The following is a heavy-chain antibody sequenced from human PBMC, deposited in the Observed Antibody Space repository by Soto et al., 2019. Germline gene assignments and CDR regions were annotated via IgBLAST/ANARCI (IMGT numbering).Heavy chain of an antibody. D-gene: IGHD3-22*01. CDR2: IYHDGST. Sequence: WETLSLTWAVSGGAISSNNWWRWVRRPPGKGAEWIGEIYHDGSTNYNPSLKSRVTISVDKSKNQFSLKLSSVTAADTAVYYCALDYDSSGYYGQFDYWGQGTLVTVSS. V-gene: IGHV4-4*02. CDR1: GGAISSNNW. CDR3: ALDYDSSGYYGQFDY. J-gene: IGHJ4*02.